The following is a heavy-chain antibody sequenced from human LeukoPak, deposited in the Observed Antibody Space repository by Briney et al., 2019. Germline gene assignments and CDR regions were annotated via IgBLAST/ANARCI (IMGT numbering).Heavy chain of an antibody. CDR1: GYTFTGHY. V-gene: IGHV1-46*01. D-gene: IGHD3-3*01. J-gene: IGHJ4*02. Sequence: GASVKVSCKASGYTFTGHYIHWVRQAPGQGLEWLGIINPSGGRTTYGQNFQGRVTMTRDTSTSTVYMELSSLRSEDTAVYYCARGSRFLDYWGQGTLVTVSS. CDR3: ARGSRFLDY. CDR2: INPSGGRT.